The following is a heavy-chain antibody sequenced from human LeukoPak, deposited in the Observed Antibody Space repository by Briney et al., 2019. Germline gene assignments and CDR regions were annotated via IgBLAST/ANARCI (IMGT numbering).Heavy chain of an antibody. Sequence: GGSLRLSCAASGFSFSSYSMDWVRQAPGKGLEWVSYISSSSSTIYYADSVKGRFTISRDNAKNSLYLQMNSLRDEDTAVYYCAGNSSGYYPDAFEIWGQGTMVTVSS. CDR2: ISSSSSTI. CDR3: AGNSSGYYPDAFEI. J-gene: IGHJ3*02. CDR1: GFSFSSYS. D-gene: IGHD3-22*01. V-gene: IGHV3-48*02.